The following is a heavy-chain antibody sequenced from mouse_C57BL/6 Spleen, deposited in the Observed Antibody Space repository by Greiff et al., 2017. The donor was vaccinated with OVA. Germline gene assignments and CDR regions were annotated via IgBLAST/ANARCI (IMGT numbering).Heavy chain of an antibody. CDR1: GFTFSSYG. V-gene: IGHV5-6*01. CDR3: ARHPVDSFFAY. Sequence: EVQLVESGGDLVKPGGSLKLSCAASGFTFSSYGMSWVRQTPDKRLEWVATISSGGSYTYYPDSVKGRFTISRDNAKNTLYLQMSSLKSEDTAMYYCARHPVDSFFAYWGQGTLVTVSA. D-gene: IGHD3-2*01. J-gene: IGHJ3*01. CDR2: ISSGGSYT.